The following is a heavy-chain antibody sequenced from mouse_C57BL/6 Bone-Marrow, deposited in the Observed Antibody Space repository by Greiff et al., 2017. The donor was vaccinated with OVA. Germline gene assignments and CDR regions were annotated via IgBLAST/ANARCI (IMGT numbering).Heavy chain of an antibody. J-gene: IGHJ3*01. D-gene: IGHD1-1*01. Sequence: VQLQQSGAELVRPGASVKLSCTASGFTIKDDYMHWVKQRPEQGLEWIGWIDPENGDTKYTSKFQGKATITADTSSNTASLQLSSLTSEDTAVDYSTYYYGSSYGFAYWGQGTLVTVSA. CDR2: IDPENGDT. CDR3: TYYYGSSYGFAY. CDR1: GFTIKDDY. V-gene: IGHV14-4*01.